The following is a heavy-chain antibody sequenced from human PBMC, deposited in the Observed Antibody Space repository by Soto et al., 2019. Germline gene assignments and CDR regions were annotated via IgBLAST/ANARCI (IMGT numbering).Heavy chain of an antibody. D-gene: IGHD3-22*01. CDR1: GDPRTGFS. Sequence: QVQLVQSGAEVKRPGSWVKISCRASGDPRTGFSFSWVRQAPGQGLEWVGGVLPIFERSNYAPGFQGRVTITADESTDTAYMELTTLSVADTAMYYCVRGYYDSMWATWGQGTLITVSS. V-gene: IGHV1-69*01. CDR2: VLPIFERS. J-gene: IGHJ5*02. CDR3: VRGYYDSMWAT.